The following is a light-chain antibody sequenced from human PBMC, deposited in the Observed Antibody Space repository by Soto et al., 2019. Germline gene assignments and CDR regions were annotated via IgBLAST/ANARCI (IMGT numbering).Light chain of an antibody. V-gene: IGKV3-11*01. CDR2: DAS. Sequence: EIVLTQSPATLSLSPGDRATLSCRASQSVGSYLGWYQQRPGQAPRLLIYDASNRATGIPARFSGSGSGTDFTLTSSSLEPEDFAVYYCQQRSDWPSTFGGGNKVEIK. CDR3: QQRSDWPST. J-gene: IGKJ4*01. CDR1: QSVGSY.